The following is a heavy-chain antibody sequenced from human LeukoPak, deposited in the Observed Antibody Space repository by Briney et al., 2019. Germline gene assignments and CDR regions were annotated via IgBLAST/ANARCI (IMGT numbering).Heavy chain of an antibody. CDR2: VYYTGST. CDR3: ATEDAGTSLDN. Sequence: SETRSPTAPSLVAPTVSYYYTWFGQPPGKGLEWIGYVYYTGSTNYNPSLKSRVTMSLDTSENQFSLKLRSVTAADTAVYYCATEDAGTSLDNWGQGTLVTVSS. D-gene: IGHD6-13*01. J-gene: IGHJ4*02. V-gene: IGHV4-59*01. CDR1: VAPTVSYY.